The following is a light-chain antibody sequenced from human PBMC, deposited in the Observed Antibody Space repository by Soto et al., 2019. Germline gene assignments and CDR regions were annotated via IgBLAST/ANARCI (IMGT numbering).Light chain of an antibody. V-gene: IGLV2-8*01. CDR1: SSDVGAYDY. Sequence: QSALTQPPSAAGSPGQSVTISCTGTSSDVGAYDYVSWYQQHPGKAPKLMIYEINKRPSGVPDRFSGSKSGNTASLTVSALQAEDEADYYCSSSAGSNNFPYLFRTGTKVTVL. J-gene: IGLJ1*01. CDR3: SSSAGSNNFPYL. CDR2: EIN.